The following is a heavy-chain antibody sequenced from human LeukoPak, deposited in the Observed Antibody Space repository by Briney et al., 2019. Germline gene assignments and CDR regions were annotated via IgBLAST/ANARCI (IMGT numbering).Heavy chain of an antibody. CDR2: ISSSGSTI. CDR3: ARDAGIAAAGPSYDY. D-gene: IGHD6-13*01. J-gene: IGHJ4*02. Sequence: GGSLRLSCAASGFTFSSYEMNWVRQAPGKGLEWVSYISSSGSTIYYADSVKGRFTISRDNAKNSLYLQMNSLRAEDTAVYYCARDAGIAAAGPSYDYWGQGTLSPSPQ. CDR1: GFTFSSYE. V-gene: IGHV3-48*03.